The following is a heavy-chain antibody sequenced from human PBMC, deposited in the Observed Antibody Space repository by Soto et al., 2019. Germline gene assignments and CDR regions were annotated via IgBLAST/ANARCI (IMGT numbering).Heavy chain of an antibody. V-gene: IGHV1-69*13. J-gene: IGHJ6*02. CDR2: IIPIFGTA. Sequence: EASVKVSCKASGGTFSSYAISWVRQAPGQGLEWMGGIIPIFGTANYAQKFQGRVTITADESTSTAYMELSSLRSEDTAVYYCAKHDYGDPTPGMDVWGQGTAVTVSS. CDR3: AKHDYGDPTPGMDV. D-gene: IGHD4-17*01. CDR1: GGTFSSYA.